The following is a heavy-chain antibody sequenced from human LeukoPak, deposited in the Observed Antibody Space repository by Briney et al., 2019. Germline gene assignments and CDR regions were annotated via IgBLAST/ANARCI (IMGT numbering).Heavy chain of an antibody. V-gene: IGHV4-30-4*01. J-gene: IGHJ4*02. Sequence: PSETLSLTCTVSGGSISSGDCYWRWIRQPPGKGLEGLGYIYYSGSTYYNPSLKSRVTISVDTSKDQVSLKLSSVTAADTAVYYCAREVVAVITTVPAYYLGYWGQGTLVTVS. D-gene: IGHD3-22*01. CDR1: GGSISSGDCY. CDR3: AREVVAVITTVPAYYLGY. CDR2: IYYSGST.